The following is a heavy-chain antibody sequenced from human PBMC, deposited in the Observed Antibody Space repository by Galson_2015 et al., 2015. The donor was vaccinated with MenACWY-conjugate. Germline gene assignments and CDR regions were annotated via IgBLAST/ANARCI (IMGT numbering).Heavy chain of an antibody. CDR2: ISGSRSYI. CDR1: GFTFSNYT. D-gene: IGHD2-2*01. CDR3: ARQEGHCSGTNCHYYYYYMDV. J-gene: IGHJ6*03. Sequence: SLRLSCAASGFTFSNYTMNWVRQAPGKGLEWVSFISGSRSYIYYAGSVKGRFTISRDNAKNSLDLHMNSLRAEDTAVYYCARQEGHCSGTNCHYYYYYMDVWGKGTTVTVSS. V-gene: IGHV3-21*01.